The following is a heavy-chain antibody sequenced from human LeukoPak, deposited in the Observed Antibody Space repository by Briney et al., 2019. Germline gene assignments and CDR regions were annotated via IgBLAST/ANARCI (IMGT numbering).Heavy chain of an antibody. CDR1: GGSFTGYY. D-gene: IGHD3-22*01. V-gene: IGHV4-34*01. Sequence: SETLCLTCAVYGGSFTGYYWSWIRQPPGKGLEWIGEINHSRSTNYNPSLKSRVTISVHTSKNQFSQKLSSVTATDTSVYYCAKGDEDSSGYLGALYYFDYWGQGTLVTVSS. CDR2: INHSRST. CDR3: AKGDEDSSGYLGALYYFDY. J-gene: IGHJ4*02.